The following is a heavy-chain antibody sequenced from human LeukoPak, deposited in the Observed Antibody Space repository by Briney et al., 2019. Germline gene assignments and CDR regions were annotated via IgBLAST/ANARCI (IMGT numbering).Heavy chain of an antibody. Sequence: PSETLSLTCAVSGGSISSGGYYWSWIRQPPGKGLEWIGYIYHSGSTYYNPSLKSRVTISVDTSKNQFSLKLTSVTAADTAVYYCARHPSSISWFDPWGQGTLVTVSS. CDR2: IYHSGST. V-gene: IGHV4-30-2*01. J-gene: IGHJ5*02. CDR1: GGSISSGGYY. CDR3: ARHPSSISWFDP. D-gene: IGHD6-13*01.